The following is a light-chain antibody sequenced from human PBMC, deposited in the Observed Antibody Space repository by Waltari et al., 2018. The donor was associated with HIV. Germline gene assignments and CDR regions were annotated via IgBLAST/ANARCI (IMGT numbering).Light chain of an antibody. V-gene: IGLV2-14*03. Sequence: QSALTQPASVSGSPGQSITISCTGTSTDIGAYHYVPSYQQHPCRAPKRIIYEVSYRPSGVSDRFSGSKSGNTASLTISGLQPEDEAEYYCDSYTISSTYVFGTGTKVTVL. J-gene: IGLJ1*01. CDR3: DSYTISSTYV. CDR1: STDIGAYHY. CDR2: EVS.